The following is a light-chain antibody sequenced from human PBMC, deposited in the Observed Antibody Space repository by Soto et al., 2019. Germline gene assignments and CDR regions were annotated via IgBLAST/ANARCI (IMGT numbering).Light chain of an antibody. CDR2: GAS. J-gene: IGKJ1*01. Sequence: EIVLTQSPGTLSLSPGERATLSCRASQSVSSSTSAWSQQKPGQTPRLLIYGASSRATGIPDRFSGSGSGKDFTLTINRLEPEDFEVYYCQQYGNSPWTFGQGTEVEVK. V-gene: IGKV3-20*01. CDR3: QQYGNSPWT. CDR1: QSVSSST.